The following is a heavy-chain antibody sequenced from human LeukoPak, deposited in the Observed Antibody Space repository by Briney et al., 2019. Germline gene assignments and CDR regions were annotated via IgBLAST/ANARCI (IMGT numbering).Heavy chain of an antibody. D-gene: IGHD6-19*01. J-gene: IGHJ4*02. CDR3: AKDLSIAVAGTISY. V-gene: IGHV3-9*01. Sequence: PGRSLRLSCAASGFTFGDYAMHWVRQAPGKGLEWVSGISWNSGSIGYADSVKGRFTISSDNAKNSLYLQMNSLRAEDTALYYCAKDLSIAVAGTISYWGQGTLVTVSS. CDR2: ISWNSGSI. CDR1: GFTFGDYA.